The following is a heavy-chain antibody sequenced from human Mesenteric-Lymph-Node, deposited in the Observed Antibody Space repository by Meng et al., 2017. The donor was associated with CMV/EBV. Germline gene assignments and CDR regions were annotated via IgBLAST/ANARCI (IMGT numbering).Heavy chain of an antibody. D-gene: IGHD6-19*01. CDR1: GLHLSGYG. Sequence: CVPSGLHLSGYGMNWVRQAPGKGLEWVAVIWYDGSSKYYADSVKGRFTISRDNSKNTLYLQMNSLRAEDTAVYYCARDSTAVAGLDYWGQGTLVTVSS. CDR3: ARDSTAVAGLDY. CDR2: IWYDGSSK. J-gene: IGHJ4*02. V-gene: IGHV3-33*01.